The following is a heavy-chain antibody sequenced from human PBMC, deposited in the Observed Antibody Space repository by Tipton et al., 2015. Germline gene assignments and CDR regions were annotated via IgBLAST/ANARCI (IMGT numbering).Heavy chain of an antibody. CDR3: ARDTKPRGLQLWYGMDV. CDR2: TYYTGST. Sequence: TLSLTCTVSGGSIYSGDDYWSWIRQHPGSGLEWVGYTYYTGSTYYNPSLRSRVPMSLDTSKNQFSLKLSSVTAADTAVYYCARDTKPRGLQLWYGMDVWGQGTTVTVSS. D-gene: IGHD5-18*01. J-gene: IGHJ6*02. V-gene: IGHV4-31*03. CDR1: GGSIYSGDDY.